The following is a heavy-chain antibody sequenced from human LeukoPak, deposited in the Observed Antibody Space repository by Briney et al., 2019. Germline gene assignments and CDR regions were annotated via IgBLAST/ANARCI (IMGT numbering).Heavy chain of an antibody. CDR3: ARGTGDYYGSGTYFTPYYYYYMDV. V-gene: IGHV4-38-2*02. Sequence: ASETLSLTCTVSSYSIRSGYYWAWIRQPPGKGPEWIGSIYHSGSTYYKPSLKSRVNISVDTSKNQFYLKLSSVTAADTAVYYCARGTGDYYGSGTYFTPYYYYYMDVWGKGTTVTISS. D-gene: IGHD3-10*01. CDR2: IYHSGST. J-gene: IGHJ6*03. CDR1: SYSIRSGYY.